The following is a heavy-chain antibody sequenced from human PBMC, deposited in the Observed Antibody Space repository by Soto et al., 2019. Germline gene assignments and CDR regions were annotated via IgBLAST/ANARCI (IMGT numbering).Heavy chain of an antibody. D-gene: IGHD3-3*01. CDR1: GYSFTSYW. CDR2: IYPGDSDT. CDR3: ARTMYYDFWSGYSSRMDV. Sequence: PGESLKISCKGSGYSFTSYWIGWVRQMPGKGLEWMGIIYPGDSDTRYSPSFQGQVTISADKSISTAYLQWSSLKASDTAMYYCARTMYYDFWSGYSSRMDVWGQGTTVTVSS. V-gene: IGHV5-51*01. J-gene: IGHJ6*02.